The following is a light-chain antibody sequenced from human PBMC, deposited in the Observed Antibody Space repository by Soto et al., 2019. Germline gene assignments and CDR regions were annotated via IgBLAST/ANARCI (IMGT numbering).Light chain of an antibody. CDR2: DAS. J-gene: IGKJ4*02. CDR3: QQYNSYPHT. CDR1: QSIRSW. Sequence: DIQMTQSPSTLSASVGHRVTITCRASQSIRSWLAWYQQKPGRAPKFLIYDASTLESGVPSRFSGSGSGTEFTLTISNLQPDDFATYYCQQYNSYPHTFGGGTKVDI. V-gene: IGKV1-5*01.